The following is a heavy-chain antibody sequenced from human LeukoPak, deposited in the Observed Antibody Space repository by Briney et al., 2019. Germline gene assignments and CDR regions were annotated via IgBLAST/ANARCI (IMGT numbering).Heavy chain of an antibody. CDR2: IYPGGSDA. Sequence: TGDSLKISCKGSGYSFTSYWIGWVRQMPGKGLEWMGTIYPGGSDARYSPSFQGQVTISADKSISTAYLQWSSLKASDTAIYYCARDYTRSSPFDYWGQETLVTVSS. CDR1: GYSFTSYW. CDR3: ARDYTRSSPFDY. D-gene: IGHD2-2*02. J-gene: IGHJ4*02. V-gene: IGHV5-51*01.